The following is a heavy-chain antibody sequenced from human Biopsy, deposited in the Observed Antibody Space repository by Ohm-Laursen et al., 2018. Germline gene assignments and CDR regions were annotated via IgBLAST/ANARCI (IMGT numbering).Heavy chain of an antibody. J-gene: IGHJ4*02. Sequence: TLSLTCTVSGGSISSYYWNWIRQPPGKGLEWVGYIYYSGSTNYNPSLKSRVTISVDTSKNQFSLKLSSVTAADTAVYFCARGSSYGYDFDYWGQGTLIAVSS. CDR2: IYYSGST. CDR1: GGSISSYY. V-gene: IGHV4-59*01. CDR3: ARGSSYGYDFDY. D-gene: IGHD5-18*01.